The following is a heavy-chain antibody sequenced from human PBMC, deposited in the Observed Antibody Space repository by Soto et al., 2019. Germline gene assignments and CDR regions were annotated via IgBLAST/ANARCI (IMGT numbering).Heavy chain of an antibody. V-gene: IGHV1-69*13. CDR2: IIPIFGTA. J-gene: IGHJ6*02. Sequence: SVKVSFKASGGTFSSYAISWLRQAPGQGLEWMGGIIPIFGTANYAQKFQGRVTITADESTSTAYMELSSLRSEDTAVYCCARPGYHTAYYGMDVWGQGTTVTVSS. CDR1: GGTFSSYA. CDR3: ARPGYHTAYYGMDV. D-gene: IGHD5-18*01.